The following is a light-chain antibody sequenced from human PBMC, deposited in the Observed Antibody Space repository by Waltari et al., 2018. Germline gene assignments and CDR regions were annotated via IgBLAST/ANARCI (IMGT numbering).Light chain of an antibody. Sequence: EIVFPQSFATLSLSPGESDNLSRSASQCVSRYLAWYQQTPGQAPRLLIYETSNRDTGVPARCSGSGSGTDFTLTISSLEPEDFAVYYCQHHDNWPVVTFGPGTKVEIK. J-gene: IGKJ3*01. CDR3: QHHDNWPVVT. CDR1: QCVSRY. CDR2: ETS. V-gene: IGKV3-11*01.